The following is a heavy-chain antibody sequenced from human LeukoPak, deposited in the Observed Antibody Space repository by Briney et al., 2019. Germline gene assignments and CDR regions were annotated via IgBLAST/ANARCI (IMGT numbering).Heavy chain of an antibody. J-gene: IGHJ4*02. V-gene: IGHV5-51*01. Sequence: GESLQISCKASSYNFANYWIGWVRQMPGKGLEWMGLIYPAGSETIYSPSFQGQVTISVDWSTSTVYLQWNTLKASDTAMYFCARRLLFAQFADYWGQGTLVTVSS. CDR1: SYNFANYW. CDR2: IYPAGSET. CDR3: ARRLLFAQFADY. D-gene: IGHD2-21*01.